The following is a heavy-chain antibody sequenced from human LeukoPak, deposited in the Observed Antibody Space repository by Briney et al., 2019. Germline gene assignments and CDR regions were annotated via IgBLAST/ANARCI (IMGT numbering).Heavy chain of an antibody. D-gene: IGHD2-2*01. CDR2: INHSGST. Sequence: SETLSLTCAVYGGSFSGYYWSWIRQPPGKGLEWIGEINHSGSTNYNPSLKSRVTISVDTSKNQFSLKLSSVTAADTAVYYCARGQREYSTSYCSSTSCYPTRYYYYGMDVWGQGTTVTVSS. CDR3: ARGQREYSTSYCSSTSCYPTRYYYYGMDV. CDR1: GGSFSGYY. V-gene: IGHV4-34*01. J-gene: IGHJ6*02.